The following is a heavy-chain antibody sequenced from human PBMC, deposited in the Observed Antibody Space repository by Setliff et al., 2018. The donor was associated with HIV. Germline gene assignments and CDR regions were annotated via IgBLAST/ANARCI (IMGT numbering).Heavy chain of an antibody. Sequence: SETLSPTCTAFGGSLSSDDYYWSWIRQHPGKGLEWIGYIYYSGSTYYNPSLKSRVAISVDMSKNHFSLKLNSVTAADTAIYYCAREDRTGYRFDFWGQGTLVTVSS. J-gene: IGHJ4*02. V-gene: IGHV4-31*03. CDR1: GGSLSSDDYY. CDR2: IYYSGST. CDR3: AREDRTGYRFDF. D-gene: IGHD6-13*01.